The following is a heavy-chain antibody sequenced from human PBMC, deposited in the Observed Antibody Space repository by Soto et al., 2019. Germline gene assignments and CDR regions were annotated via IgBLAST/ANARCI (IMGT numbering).Heavy chain of an antibody. J-gene: IGHJ6*02. V-gene: IGHV1-46*01. CDR1: GYTFTSYY. D-gene: IGHD1-7*01. CDR2: INPSGGST. Sequence: VASVKVSCKASGYTFTSYYMHWVRQAPGQGLEWMGIINPSGGSTSYAQKFQGRVTMTRDTSTSTVYMELSSLRSEDTAVYYCARAGVIELELRRADYYYYGMDVWGQGTTVTVSS. CDR3: ARAGVIELELRRADYYYYGMDV.